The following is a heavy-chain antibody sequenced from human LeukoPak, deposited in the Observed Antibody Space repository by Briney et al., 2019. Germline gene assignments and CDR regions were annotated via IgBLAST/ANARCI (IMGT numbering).Heavy chain of an antibody. CDR1: GGSISSGGYS. CDR2: IYHIGNT. J-gene: IGHJ4*02. CDR3: ARRVPAAMGYYFDN. D-gene: IGHD2-2*01. Sequence: SETLSLTCAVSGGSISSGGYSWSWIRQPPGKGLEWIGDIYHIGNTYYNPSLKSRVTISLDRSKNQFSLKLSSVTAADTAVYYCARRVPAAMGYYFDNWGQGTLVTVSS. V-gene: IGHV4-30-2*01.